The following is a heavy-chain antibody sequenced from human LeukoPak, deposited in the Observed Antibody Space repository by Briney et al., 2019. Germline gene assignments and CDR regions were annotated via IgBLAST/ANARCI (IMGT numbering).Heavy chain of an antibody. J-gene: IGHJ3*02. CDR3: AKDGGSSWTWPAFDI. CDR2: ISGSGGST. Sequence: GGSLRLSCAASGFTFSSYAMSWVRQAPGKGLEWVASISGSGGSTYYADSVKGRFTISRDNSKNTLYLQINSLRAEDTAVYYCAKDGGSSWTWPAFDIWGQGTIVTVSS. D-gene: IGHD6-13*01. V-gene: IGHV3-23*01. CDR1: GFTFSSYA.